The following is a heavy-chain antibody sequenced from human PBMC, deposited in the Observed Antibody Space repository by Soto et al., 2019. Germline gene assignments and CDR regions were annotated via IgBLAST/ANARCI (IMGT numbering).Heavy chain of an antibody. CDR3: ARHVYVFWRGNPNPRYYYGRDV. V-gene: IGHV5-51*01. J-gene: IGHJ6*04. Sequence: GESLKISCKGSGYSFTSYWIGWVRQMPGKGLEWMGIIYPGDSNTRYSPSLQGQVTISVDKSISTAYLQWSSLKATDTAMYYCARHVYVFWRGNPNPRYYYGRDVWGKGTTVTSPQ. CDR2: IYPGDSNT. CDR1: GYSFTSYW. D-gene: IGHD3-3*01.